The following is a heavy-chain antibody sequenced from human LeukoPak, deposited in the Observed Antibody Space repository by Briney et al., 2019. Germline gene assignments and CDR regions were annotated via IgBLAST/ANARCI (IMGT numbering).Heavy chain of an antibody. J-gene: IGHJ5*02. CDR2: INTNTGNP. D-gene: IGHD6-13*01. V-gene: IGHV7-4-1*02. CDR3: ARSIAAAGSYWFDP. Sequence: ASVKVSCKASGYTFTSYAMNWVRQAPGQGLEWMGWINTNTGNPTYAQGFTGRFVFSLDTSVSTAYLQISSLKAEDTAVYYCARSIAAAGSYWFDPWGQGTLVTVSS. CDR1: GYTFTSYA.